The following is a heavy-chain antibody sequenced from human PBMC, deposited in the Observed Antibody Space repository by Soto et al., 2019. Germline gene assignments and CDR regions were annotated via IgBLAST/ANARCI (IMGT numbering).Heavy chain of an antibody. Sequence: ASAKVCCKASGYTFTTYAISWVRQAPGQGLEWMGWISTYSGKTDYAQSLQGRVTMTTDTSTNTAYMELRSLRSDDTAVYYCARDRLHTSSSITFDYWGQGALVTVSS. CDR1: GYTFTTYA. CDR2: ISTYSGKT. CDR3: ARDRLHTSSSITFDY. J-gene: IGHJ4*02. D-gene: IGHD6-6*01. V-gene: IGHV1-18*01.